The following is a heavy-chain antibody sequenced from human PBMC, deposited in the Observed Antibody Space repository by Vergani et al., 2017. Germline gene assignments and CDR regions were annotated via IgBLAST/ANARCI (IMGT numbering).Heavy chain of an antibody. D-gene: IGHD1-20*01. J-gene: IGHJ4*02. CDR2: MNPNSGNT. CDR1: GYTFTSYD. Sequence: QVQLVQSGAEVKKPGASVKVSCKASGYTFTSYDINWVRQATGQGLEWMGWMNPNSGNTGYAQKFQGRVTMTRNHSISTAYMELSSLRSEGTSGYYCARGSPPRNWNLNYWGQGTLVTVSS. V-gene: IGHV1-8*01. CDR3: ARGSPPRNWNLNY.